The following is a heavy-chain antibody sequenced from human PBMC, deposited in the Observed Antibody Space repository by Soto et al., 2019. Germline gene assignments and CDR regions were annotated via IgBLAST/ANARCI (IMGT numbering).Heavy chain of an antibody. J-gene: IGHJ5*02. V-gene: IGHV3-23*01. CDR3: AKVLSYYYGWFGP. Sequence: GGSLRLSCTASGFKFSDYAITWVRQAPGEGLEWVSVISGSGGVTYFADSVKGRFTVSRDNSKNTVFLQLNNVRVEDSAVYFCAKVLSYYYGWFGPWVLGTLVTVSS. CDR1: GFKFSDYA. D-gene: IGHD3-22*01. CDR2: ISGSGGVT.